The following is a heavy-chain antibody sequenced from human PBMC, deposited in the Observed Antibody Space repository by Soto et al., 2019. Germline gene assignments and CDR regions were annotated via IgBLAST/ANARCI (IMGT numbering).Heavy chain of an antibody. V-gene: IGHV4-30-2*01. CDR1: GASICIAGYS. J-gene: IGHJ4*02. CDR3: ARGPPHV. CDR2: IYHSGST. D-gene: IGHD3-16*01. Sequence: SETLALTCAASGASICIAGYSWSWIRQPPGKGLEWIGYIYHSGSTYYNPSLKSRVTISVDRSKNQFSLKLSSVTAADTAVYYCARGPPHVWGQGTLVTVSS.